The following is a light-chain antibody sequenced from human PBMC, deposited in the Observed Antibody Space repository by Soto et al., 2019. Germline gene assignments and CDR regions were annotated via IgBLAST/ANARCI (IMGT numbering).Light chain of an antibody. V-gene: IGKV3-11*01. J-gene: IGKJ4*01. CDR3: QQRRPQLT. CDR2: DAS. Sequence: EIVLTQSPATLSLSPGERATLSCRASQSVSSYLAWYQQKPGQAPRLLIYDASSRATGIPARFSGSGSGTDFTLIISSLEPEDSAVYYWQQRRPQLTFGGGTKVEIK. CDR1: QSVSSY.